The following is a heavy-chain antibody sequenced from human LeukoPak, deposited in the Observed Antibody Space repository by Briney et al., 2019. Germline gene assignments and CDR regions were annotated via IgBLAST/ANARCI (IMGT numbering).Heavy chain of an antibody. CDR3: GRHGVATMKRVDV. J-gene: IGHJ6*04. CDR1: GGSISTYY. Sequence: KTSETLSLTCTVSGGSISTYYWSWIRQPPGKGLEWIGHIYYSGRTYYNPSLKNRATMSVDTSKDQFSLNLTSVIAAYTAAYYCGRHGVATMKRVDVWAKGTSVTVSS. V-gene: IGHV4-59*08. D-gene: IGHD5-12*01. CDR2: IYYSGRT.